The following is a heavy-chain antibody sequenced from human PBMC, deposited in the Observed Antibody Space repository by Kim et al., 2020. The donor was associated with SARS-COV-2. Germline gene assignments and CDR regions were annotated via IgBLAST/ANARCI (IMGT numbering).Heavy chain of an antibody. CDR1: GFTFSSYA. D-gene: IGHD6-13*01. J-gene: IGHJ4*02. V-gene: IGHV3-64D*09. CDR2: ISSNGGST. CDR3: VKSRGEQQLTFDY. Sequence: GGSLRLSCSASGFTFSSYAMHWVRQAPGKGLEYVSAISSNGGSTYYADSVKGRFTISRDNSKNTLYLQMSSLRAEDTAVYYCVKSRGEQQLTFDYWGQGTLVTVSS.